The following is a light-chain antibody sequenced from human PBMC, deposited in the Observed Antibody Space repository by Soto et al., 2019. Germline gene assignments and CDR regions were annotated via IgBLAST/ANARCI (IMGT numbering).Light chain of an antibody. CDR3: ETWDTNTQV. J-gene: IGLJ2*01. CDR1: SEYSSYI. Sequence: QLVLTQSSSASASLGSSVNLTCSLSSEYSSYIIAWHQQQQGKAPRYLMKLEGSGKFNRESGVPDRFSASSSGADRCLTISNLQSEDEADYYCETWDTNTQVFGGGTKLTVL. V-gene: IGLV4-60*03. CDR2: LEGSGKF.